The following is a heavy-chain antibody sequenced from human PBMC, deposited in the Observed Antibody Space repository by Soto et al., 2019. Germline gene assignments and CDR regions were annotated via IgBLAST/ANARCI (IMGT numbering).Heavy chain of an antibody. D-gene: IGHD1-1*01. CDR1: GGSMTSGDQY. CDR2: INHRGSL. Sequence: QVHLQESGPGLVKPSQTLSLTCTVTGGSMTSGDQYWTWFRHRPGEGREWFGYINHRGSLYYNPSLTSRVSMSVDTSKDQLSLNLSSVTAADTAVYYCARELPQRQGRNMDVWGQGTTVTVSS. CDR3: ARELPQRQGRNMDV. V-gene: IGHV4-31*03. J-gene: IGHJ6*02.